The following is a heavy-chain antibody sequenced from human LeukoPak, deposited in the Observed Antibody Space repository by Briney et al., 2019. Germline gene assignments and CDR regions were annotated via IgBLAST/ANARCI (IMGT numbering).Heavy chain of an antibody. Sequence: SETLSLTCAVYGGSFSSYYWSWIRQPPGKGLEWIGEINHSGSTNYNPSLKSRVTISVDTSKNQFSLKLSSVTAADTAVYYCARHNQITMIVVWGQGTLVTVSS. CDR1: GGSFSSYY. V-gene: IGHV4-34*01. CDR2: INHSGST. D-gene: IGHD3-22*01. CDR3: ARHNQITMIVV. J-gene: IGHJ4*02.